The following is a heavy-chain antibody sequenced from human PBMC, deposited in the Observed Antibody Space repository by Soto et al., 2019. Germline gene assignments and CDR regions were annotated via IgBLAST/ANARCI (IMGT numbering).Heavy chain of an antibody. Sequence: GESLKISCKGSGYSFTSYWIGWVRQMPGKGLEWMGIIYPGDSDTRYSPSFQGQVTISADKSISTAYLQWSSLKASDTAMYYCARLICSSTSCYDVGAFEIWGQGTMVTVSS. CDR2: IYPGDSDT. CDR1: GYSFTSYW. D-gene: IGHD2-2*01. CDR3: ARLICSSTSCYDVGAFEI. V-gene: IGHV5-51*01. J-gene: IGHJ3*02.